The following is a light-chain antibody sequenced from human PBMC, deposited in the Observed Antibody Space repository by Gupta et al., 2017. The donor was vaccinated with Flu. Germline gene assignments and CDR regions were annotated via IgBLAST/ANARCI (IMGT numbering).Light chain of an antibody. CDR3: AAWDDSLSGVV. CDR1: SSNVGSKY. V-gene: IGLV1-47*01. Sequence: QSVLTQPPSASGTPGQRDTSSWSGSSSNVGSKYVYWYQQLPGTAPKLLVYRNNKRTSGVADRFSGSKSGTSVSLAISGLRSEDEADDYCAAWDDSLSGVVFGGGTKLTVL. CDR2: RNN. J-gene: IGLJ2*01.